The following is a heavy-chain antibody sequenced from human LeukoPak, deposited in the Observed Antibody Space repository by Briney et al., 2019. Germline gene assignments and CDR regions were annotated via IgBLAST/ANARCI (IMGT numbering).Heavy chain of an antibody. CDR2: LLIMGVT. D-gene: IGHD3-22*01. CDR1: GFSFRSSA. CDR3: AGASPDGFYDY. V-gene: IGHV3-64*01. Sequence: GGSLGLSCAASGFSFRSSAMHWVRQAPGRDWNMFQLLLIMGVTHNANSVKGRFTISRDNSKNTLYLQMGSLRTEDTAVYYCAGASPDGFYDYWGQGTLVTVSS. J-gene: IGHJ4*02.